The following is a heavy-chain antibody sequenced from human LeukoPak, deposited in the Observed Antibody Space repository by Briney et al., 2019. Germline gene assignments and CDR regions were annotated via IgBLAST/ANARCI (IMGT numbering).Heavy chain of an antibody. D-gene: IGHD5-18*01. CDR2: IYYSGST. CDR1: GGSISSYY. J-gene: IGHJ5*02. CDR3: ARGDTAMVKT. Sequence: SGTLSLTCTVSGGSISSYYWSWIRQPPGKGLEWIGYIYYSGSTNYNPSLKSRVTISVDTSKNQFSLKLSSVTAADTAVYYCARGDTAMVKTWGQGTLVTVSS. V-gene: IGHV4-59*01.